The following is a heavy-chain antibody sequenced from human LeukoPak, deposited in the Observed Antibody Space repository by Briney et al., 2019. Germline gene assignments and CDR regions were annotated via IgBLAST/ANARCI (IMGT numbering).Heavy chain of an antibody. Sequence: GGSLRLSCVAFGFTFSIYSMNWVRQAQGKGLQWVASISSTSNFLYYAGSAKGRFTISRADAKSSLYLQVNSLRAEDTAVYYCARIPAAIDYWGQGTLVTVSS. D-gene: IGHD2-2*01. CDR2: ISSTSNFL. CDR3: ARIPAAIDY. V-gene: IGHV3-21*01. CDR1: GFTFSIYS. J-gene: IGHJ4*02.